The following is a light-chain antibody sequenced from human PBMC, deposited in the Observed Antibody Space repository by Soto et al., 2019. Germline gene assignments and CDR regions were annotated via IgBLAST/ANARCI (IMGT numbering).Light chain of an antibody. CDR3: QQYSDSPPT. J-gene: IGKJ1*01. V-gene: IGKV3-20*01. Sequence: ENVLTQSPGTLSLSPGEGATLSCRASQSISSNYLAWYHQKPGQAPRLLIFGASSRATDIPDRFRGSGSGRDFLLNISRLEPEDFAMYYCQQYSDSPPTFGQGTKVDIK. CDR1: QSISSNY. CDR2: GAS.